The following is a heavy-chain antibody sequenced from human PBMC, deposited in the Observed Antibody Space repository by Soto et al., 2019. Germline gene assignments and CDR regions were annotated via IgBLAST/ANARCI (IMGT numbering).Heavy chain of an antibody. D-gene: IGHD5-18*01. Sequence: QPGGSLRLSCAASGFTFSTYGMHWVRQAPGKGLEWVAVISFEGSKTYYADSVKGRFTISRDNSKNTVYLQMNSLRAGDTAVYYCAKDLEDYNYEYRFDCWGQGTLVTVSS. CDR1: GFTFSTYG. CDR2: ISFEGSKT. V-gene: IGHV3-30*18. J-gene: IGHJ4*02. CDR3: AKDLEDYNYEYRFDC.